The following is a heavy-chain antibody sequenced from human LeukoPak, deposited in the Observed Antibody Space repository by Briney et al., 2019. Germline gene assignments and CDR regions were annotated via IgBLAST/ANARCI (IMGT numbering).Heavy chain of an antibody. D-gene: IGHD3-16*02. V-gene: IGHV4-4*07. CDR2: IYTSGST. Sequence: SETLSLTCTVSGVSISSYYWSWIRQPAGKGLEWIGRIYTSGSTNYNPSLKSRVTMSVDTSKNQFSLKLSSVTAADTAVYYCARVLMITFGGVIANEEYYFDYWGQGTLVTVSS. CDR1: GVSISSYY. J-gene: IGHJ4*02. CDR3: ARVLMITFGGVIANEEYYFDY.